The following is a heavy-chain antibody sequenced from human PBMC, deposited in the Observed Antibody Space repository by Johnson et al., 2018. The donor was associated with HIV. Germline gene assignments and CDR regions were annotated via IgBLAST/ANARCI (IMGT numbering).Heavy chain of an antibody. V-gene: IGHV3-30*04. D-gene: IGHD3-10*01. CDR2: ISYDGSIK. Sequence: QVQLVESGGGVVQPGRSLRLSCAASGFTFSSYAMHWVRQAPGKGLEWVAVISYDGSIKYYADSVKGRFTISRDNSKNTLYLQMNSQRAEDTAVYYCASPKTPTRVVRGAFDIWGQGTMVTVSS. CDR3: ASPKTPTRVVRGAFDI. J-gene: IGHJ3*02. CDR1: GFTFSSYA.